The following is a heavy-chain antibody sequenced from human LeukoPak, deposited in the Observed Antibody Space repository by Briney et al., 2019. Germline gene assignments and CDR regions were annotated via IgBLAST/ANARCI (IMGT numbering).Heavy chain of an antibody. J-gene: IGHJ4*02. CDR1: GYRFTSHW. Sequence: GESLKISCKGSGYRFTSHWIGWVRQMPGKGLEWMGIISPGDSDARYSPSFQGQVTISADKSINTAYLQWSSLKASDTAMYYCARQAYCGGDCSANFDYWGQGTLVTVFS. V-gene: IGHV5-51*01. CDR3: ARQAYCGGDCSANFDY. CDR2: ISPGDSDA. D-gene: IGHD2-21*02.